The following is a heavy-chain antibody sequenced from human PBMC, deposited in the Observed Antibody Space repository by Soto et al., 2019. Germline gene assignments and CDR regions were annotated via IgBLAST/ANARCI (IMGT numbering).Heavy chain of an antibody. J-gene: IGHJ6*02. CDR3: ARNFGVASYYYYYGMAV. CDR2: IYYSGST. V-gene: IGHV4-39*01. CDR1: GGSISSSSYY. D-gene: IGHD3-3*01. Sequence: PSETLSLTCTVSGGSISSSSYYWGWIRQPPGKGLEWIGSIYYSGSTYYNPSLKSRVTISVDTSKNQFSLKLSSVAAADTAVYYCARNFGVASYYYYYGMAVWGQGTTVTVSS.